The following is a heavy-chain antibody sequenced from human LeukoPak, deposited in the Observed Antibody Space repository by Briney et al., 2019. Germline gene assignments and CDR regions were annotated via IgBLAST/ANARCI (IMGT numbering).Heavy chain of an antibody. CDR3: AKGSRLREAGSYRF. J-gene: IGHJ4*02. D-gene: IGHD3-16*02. V-gene: IGHV1-69*06. Sequence: SVKVSCKVSGGIFGSYAISWVRQAPGQGLEWLGRIIPIFDTPNYAQTFQGRVTISADKSTRTVYMELTSLRSEDTALYYCAKGSRLREAGSYRFWGQGTLVTVSS. CDR1: GGIFGSYA. CDR2: IIPIFDTP.